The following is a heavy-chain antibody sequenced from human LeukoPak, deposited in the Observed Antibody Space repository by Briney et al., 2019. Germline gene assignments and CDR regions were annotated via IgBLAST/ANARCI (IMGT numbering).Heavy chain of an antibody. D-gene: IGHD2-21*01. V-gene: IGHV3-23*01. CDR2: ISGSGGST. CDR1: GFTFSSYA. J-gene: IGHJ3*02. Sequence: GGSLRLSCAASGFTFSSYAMSWVRQAPGKGLEWVSAISGSGGSTYYADSVKGRFTISRDNSKNTLYLQMNSLGAEDTAVYYCAKRSDSILWWSDAFDIWGQGTMVTVSS. CDR3: AKRSDSILWWSDAFDI.